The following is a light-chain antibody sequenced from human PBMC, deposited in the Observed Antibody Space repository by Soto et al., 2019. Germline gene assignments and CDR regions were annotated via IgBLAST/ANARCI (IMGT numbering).Light chain of an antibody. CDR2: RDS. J-gene: IGLJ2*01. V-gene: IGLV3-9*01. Sequence: SYELTQPLSVSVALGQTARITCGGNNIGSKNVHWYQQKPGQAPVLVIYRDSNRPSGITERFSGSNSGNTATLTISRAQAGDEADYYCQVWDSSNVVFGGGTKLTVL. CDR1: NIGSKN. CDR3: QVWDSSNVV.